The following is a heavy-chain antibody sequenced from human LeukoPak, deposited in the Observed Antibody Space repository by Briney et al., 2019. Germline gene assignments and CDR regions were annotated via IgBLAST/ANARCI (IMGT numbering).Heavy chain of an antibody. V-gene: IGHV3-23*01. D-gene: IGHD5-24*01. CDR2: ILNNGATT. Sequence: PGGSLRLSCAASGITFSGYTMSWVRQAPGKGLEWVSSILNNGATTYYADSVKGRFTISRDNAKNSLYLQMNSLRVEDTAVYYCAKEGRSLQTYWGQGTLVTVSS. J-gene: IGHJ4*02. CDR3: AKEGRSLQTY. CDR1: GITFSGYT.